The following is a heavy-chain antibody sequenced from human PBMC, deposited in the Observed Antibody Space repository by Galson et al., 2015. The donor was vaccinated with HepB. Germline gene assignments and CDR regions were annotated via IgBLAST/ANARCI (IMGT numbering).Heavy chain of an antibody. V-gene: IGHV1-8*01. CDR1: GYTFTSYD. CDR2: MNPNSGNT. D-gene: IGHD3-3*01. CDR3: ARVGNYDFWSGYYVVNYYYGMDV. Sequence: SVKVSCKASGYTFTSYDINWVRQATGQGLEWMGWMNPNSGNTGYAQKFQGRVTMTRNTSISTAYMELSSLRSEDTAVYYCARVGNYDFWSGYYVVNYYYGMDVWGQGTTVTVSS. J-gene: IGHJ6*02.